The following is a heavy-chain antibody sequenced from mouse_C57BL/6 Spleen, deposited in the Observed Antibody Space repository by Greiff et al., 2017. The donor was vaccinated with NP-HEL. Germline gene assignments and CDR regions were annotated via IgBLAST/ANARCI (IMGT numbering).Heavy chain of an antibody. CDR2: IRNKANGYTT. J-gene: IGHJ1*03. V-gene: IGHV7-3*01. CDR3: ARLSEGWYFDV. Sequence: EVKVVESGGGLVQPGGSLSLSCAASGFTFTDYYMSWVRQPPGKALEWLGFIRNKANGYTTEYSASVKGRFTISRDNSQSILYLQMNALRAEDSATYYCARLSEGWYFDVWGTGTTVTVSS. CDR1: GFTFTDYY.